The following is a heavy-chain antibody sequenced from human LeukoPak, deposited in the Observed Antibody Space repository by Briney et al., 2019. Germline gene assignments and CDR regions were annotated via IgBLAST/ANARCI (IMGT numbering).Heavy chain of an antibody. J-gene: IGHJ4*02. Sequence: SETPSLTCTVSGGSISSSSYYWGWIRQPPGKGLEWIGSIYYSGSTYYNPSLKSRVTISVDTSKNQFSLKLSSVTAADTAVYYCARGLLWFGELYYFDYWGQGTLVTVSS. CDR3: ARGLLWFGELYYFDY. D-gene: IGHD3-10*01. V-gene: IGHV4-39*07. CDR1: GGSISSSSYY. CDR2: IYYSGST.